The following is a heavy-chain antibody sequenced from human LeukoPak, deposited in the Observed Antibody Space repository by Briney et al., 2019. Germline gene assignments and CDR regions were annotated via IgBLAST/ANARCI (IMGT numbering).Heavy chain of an antibody. J-gene: IGHJ3*02. Sequence: SETLSLTCTVSGGSISTYYWGWVRQTPGKGLAWLGYISYSGTTTYSPSLKSRVTKSLDTSGNQFSLRLNSLTAADTAVYYGARAFSAWPHAFDIWGQGTMVTVSS. D-gene: IGHD6-19*01. CDR1: GGSISTYY. CDR2: ISYSGTT. V-gene: IGHV4-59*13. CDR3: ARAFSAWPHAFDI.